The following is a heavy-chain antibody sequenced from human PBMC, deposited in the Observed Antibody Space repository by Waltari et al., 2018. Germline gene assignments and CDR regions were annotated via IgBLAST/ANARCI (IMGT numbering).Heavy chain of an antibody. CDR3: ARGSNYGDYVGDNAFDI. CDR2: IYSGGST. Sequence: EVQLVESGGGLIQPGGSLRLSCAASGFTVSSNYMSWVRQAPGKGLEWVSVIYSGGSTYYADSVKGRFTISRDNSKNTLYLQMNSLRAEDTAVYYCARGSNYGDYVGDNAFDIWGQGTMVTVSS. V-gene: IGHV3-53*01. D-gene: IGHD4-17*01. CDR1: GFTVSSNY. J-gene: IGHJ3*02.